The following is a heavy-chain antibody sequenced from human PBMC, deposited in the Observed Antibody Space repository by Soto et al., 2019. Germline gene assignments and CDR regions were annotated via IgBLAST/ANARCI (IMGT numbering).Heavy chain of an antibody. Sequence: QVQLVQSGAEVKKPGSSVKVSCKASGGTFSSYPISWVRQAPGQGLEWMGRIIPILGIANYAQKFQGRVTITADKATSTAYMELSSLRSEDTAVYYCARDFRGIAVAGTGRDFDYWGQGTLVTVSS. D-gene: IGHD6-19*01. J-gene: IGHJ4*02. CDR2: IIPILGIA. V-gene: IGHV1-69*04. CDR3: ARDFRGIAVAGTGRDFDY. CDR1: GGTFSSYP.